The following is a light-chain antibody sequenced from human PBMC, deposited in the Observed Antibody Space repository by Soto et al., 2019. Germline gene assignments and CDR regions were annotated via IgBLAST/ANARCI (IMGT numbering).Light chain of an antibody. J-gene: IGLJ1*01. CDR3: ISFTSRHIYV. CDR2: DVT. V-gene: IGLV2-14*03. CDR1: SSDVGGYNY. Sequence: SALTQPASVSGSPGQSFTISCTGTSSDVGGYNYVSWYQQHPGRAPKLIIYDVTNRPSGISNRFSGSKSGNTASLTISGLQTEDEADYYCISFTSRHIYVFGTGTKVTV.